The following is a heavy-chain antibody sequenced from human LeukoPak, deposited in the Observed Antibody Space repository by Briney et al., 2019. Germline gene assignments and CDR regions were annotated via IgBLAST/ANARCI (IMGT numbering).Heavy chain of an antibody. Sequence: ASVKVSCKASGYTFNSHGISGVRQAPGQGLEWMGSISAYNGDKDFAQNFQGRLTMTTDISTSTAYMELRSLRSDDTAVYYCARDTSPMVSPFDCGGQGSLVTVAS. CDR1: GYTFNSHG. J-gene: IGHJ4*02. V-gene: IGHV1-18*01. D-gene: IGHD5-18*01. CDR3: ARDTSPMVSPFDC. CDR2: ISAYNGDK.